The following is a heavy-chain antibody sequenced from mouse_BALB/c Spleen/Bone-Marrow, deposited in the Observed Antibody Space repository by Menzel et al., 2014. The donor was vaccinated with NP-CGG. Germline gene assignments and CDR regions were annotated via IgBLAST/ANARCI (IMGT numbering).Heavy chain of an antibody. J-gene: IGHJ2*01. V-gene: IGHV5-17*02. CDR2: ISSGSTTI. D-gene: IGHD1-1*01. CDR1: GFTFSSFG. Sequence: EVKLMESGGGLVQPGGSRKLSCAASGFTFSSFGMHWVRQAPEKGLEWVAYISSGSTTIYYADTVKGRFTISRDNPKNSLLLQMTSLRSEDTAIYYCARDYYGSIYFDYWGQGTTLTVSS. CDR3: ARDYYGSIYFDY.